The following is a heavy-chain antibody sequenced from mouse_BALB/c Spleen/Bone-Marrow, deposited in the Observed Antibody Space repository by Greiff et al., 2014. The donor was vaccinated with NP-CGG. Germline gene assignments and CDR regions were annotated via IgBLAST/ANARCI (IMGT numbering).Heavy chain of an antibody. CDR2: ISDGGSYT. V-gene: IGHV5-4*02. CDR1: GFTFSDYY. CDR3: ARSGERYGAMDY. Sequence: EVQLVESGGGLVKPGGSLKLSCAASGFTFSDYYMCWIRQTPEKRLEWVATISDGGSYTYYPDSVKGRFTISRDNAKNSLYPQMSSLKSEDTAMYYCARSGERYGAMDYWGQGTSVTVSS. D-gene: IGHD2-10*02. J-gene: IGHJ4*01.